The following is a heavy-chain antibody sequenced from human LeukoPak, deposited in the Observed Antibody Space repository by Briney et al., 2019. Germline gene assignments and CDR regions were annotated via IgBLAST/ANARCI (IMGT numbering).Heavy chain of an antibody. Sequence: GGSLRLSCAASGFTFSIYWMSWVRQAPGKGLEWVANIKQDGSEKYYVDSVKGRFTISRDNAKNSLYLQMNSLRAEDTAVYYCARDGGSYWGQGTLVTVSS. CDR3: ARDGGSY. J-gene: IGHJ4*02. V-gene: IGHV3-7*01. CDR2: IKQDGSEK. D-gene: IGHD1-26*01. CDR1: GFTFSIYW.